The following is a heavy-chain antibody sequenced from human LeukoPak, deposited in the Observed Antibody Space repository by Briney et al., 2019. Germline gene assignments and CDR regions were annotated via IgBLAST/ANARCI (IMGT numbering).Heavy chain of an antibody. Sequence: EASVKVSCKASGGTFSSYAISWVRQAPGQGLEWMGGIIPIFGTANHAQKFQGRVTITADESTSTAYMELSSLRSEDTAVYFCARDRGCGGDCYLDYYGMDVWGQGTTATVSS. D-gene: IGHD2-21*02. CDR3: ARDRGCGGDCYLDYYGMDV. CDR1: GGTFSSYA. CDR2: IIPIFGTA. V-gene: IGHV1-69*13. J-gene: IGHJ6*02.